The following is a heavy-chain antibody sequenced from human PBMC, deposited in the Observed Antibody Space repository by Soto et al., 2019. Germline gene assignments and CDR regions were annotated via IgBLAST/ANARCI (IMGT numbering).Heavy chain of an antibody. Sequence: SETLSLTCAVYGGSFSGYYWSWIRQPPGKGLEWIGEINHSGSTNYNPSLKSRVTISVDTSKNQFSLKLSSVTAADTAVYYCARGREWFLYYFGYWGQGTLVTVS. V-gene: IGHV4-34*01. J-gene: IGHJ4*02. CDR3: ARGREWFLYYFGY. D-gene: IGHD3-3*01. CDR2: INHSGST. CDR1: GGSFSGYY.